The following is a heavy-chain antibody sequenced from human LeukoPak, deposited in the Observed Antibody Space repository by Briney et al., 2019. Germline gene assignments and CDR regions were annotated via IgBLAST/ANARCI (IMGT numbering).Heavy chain of an antibody. D-gene: IGHD3-3*01. Sequence: SETLSLTCAVSGGSIRSNNWWSWVRQSPEKGLEWIAEIYHSGSFNYNPSLKSRATISVDTSKNQFSLKLSSVTAADTAVYYCARAYDFSSGFAYWGQGTLVTVSS. J-gene: IGHJ4*02. CDR3: ARAYDFSSGFAY. V-gene: IGHV4/OR15-8*01. CDR2: IYHSGSF. CDR1: GGSIRSNNW.